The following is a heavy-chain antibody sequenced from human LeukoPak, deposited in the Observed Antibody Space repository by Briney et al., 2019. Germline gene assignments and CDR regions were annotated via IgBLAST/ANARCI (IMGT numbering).Heavy chain of an antibody. Sequence: ASVKVSCKASGYTFTSYGISWVRQAPGQGLEWMGWISAYNGNTNYAQKLQGRVTMTTGTSTSTAYMELRSLRSDDTAVYYCAGVGYCSSTSCTYFDYWGQGTLVTVSS. CDR1: GYTFTSYG. D-gene: IGHD2-2*01. J-gene: IGHJ4*02. CDR2: ISAYNGNT. V-gene: IGHV1-18*01. CDR3: AGVGYCSSTSCTYFDY.